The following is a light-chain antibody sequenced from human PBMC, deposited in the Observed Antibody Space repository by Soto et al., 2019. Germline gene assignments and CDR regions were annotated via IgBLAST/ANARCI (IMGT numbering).Light chain of an antibody. J-gene: IGKJ4*01. V-gene: IGKV3-20*01. CDR1: QSVRSNY. CDR3: QQYASSPLP. CDR2: GAS. Sequence: EIVLTQSPGTLSLSSGERATLSCRASQSVRSNYLAWYQQKPGQAPRLLIYGASSRATGIPDRFGGSGSGTDFTLTISRLEPEDFAVYSCQQYASSPLPFGGGTKVEIQ.